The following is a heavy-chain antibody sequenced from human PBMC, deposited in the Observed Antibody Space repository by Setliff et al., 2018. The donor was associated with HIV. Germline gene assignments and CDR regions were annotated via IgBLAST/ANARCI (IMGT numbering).Heavy chain of an antibody. D-gene: IGHD1-26*01. CDR3: ARRKEVGAAFDY. Sequence: ETLSLTCTVSGDSISNSNHNWDWIRQTPGKGLEWIGIISDSGYTYSNPPLRSRVTMSVDTSRNQLSLKLSSVTAADTAVYYCARRKEVGAAFDYWGQGTLVTVSS. CDR2: ISDSGYT. J-gene: IGHJ4*02. CDR1: GDSISNSNHN. V-gene: IGHV4-39*01.